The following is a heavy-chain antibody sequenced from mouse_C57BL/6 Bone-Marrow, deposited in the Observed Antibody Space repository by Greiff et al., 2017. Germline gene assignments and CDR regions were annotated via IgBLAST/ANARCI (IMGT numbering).Heavy chain of an antibody. CDR3: AISCRITTVGY. J-gene: IGHJ2*01. CDR1: GYTFTDYY. D-gene: IGHD1-1*01. Sequence: VQLKQSGPVLVKPGASVKMSCKASGYTFTDYYMNWVKQSHGKSLEWIGVINPSNGGTSYNQKFKGKATLTVDKSSSTAYMELNSLTSEDSAVYYCAISCRITTVGYWGQGTTLTVSS. CDR2: INPSNGGT. V-gene: IGHV1-19*01.